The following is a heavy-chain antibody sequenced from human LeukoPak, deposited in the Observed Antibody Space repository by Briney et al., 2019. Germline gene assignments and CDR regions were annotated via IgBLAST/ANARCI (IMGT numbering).Heavy chain of an antibody. J-gene: IGHJ5*02. CDR3: ARQYSSSWGIYNWFDP. CDR2: IYTSGST. V-gene: IGHV4-4*09. CDR1: GGSISSYY. D-gene: IGHD6-13*01. Sequence: PSETLSLTCTVSGGSISSYYWSWIRQPPGKGLEGIGYIYTSGSTNYNPSLKSRVTISVDTSKNQFSLKLSSVTAADTAVYYCARQYSSSWGIYNWFDPWGQGTLVTVSS.